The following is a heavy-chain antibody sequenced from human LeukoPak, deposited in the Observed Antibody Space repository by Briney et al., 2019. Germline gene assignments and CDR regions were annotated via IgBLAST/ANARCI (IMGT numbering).Heavy chain of an antibody. J-gene: IGHJ4*02. Sequence: PGGSLRLSCAASGFTFRSYAMSWVRQAPEKGLEWVSAISGSGGRTYYADSVKGRFTISRDNSKNSLYLQMNSLRAEDTAVYYCAREIVADGDYWGQGTLVTVSS. V-gene: IGHV3-23*01. CDR2: ISGSGGRT. CDR1: GFTFRSYA. CDR3: AREIVADGDY. D-gene: IGHD5-12*01.